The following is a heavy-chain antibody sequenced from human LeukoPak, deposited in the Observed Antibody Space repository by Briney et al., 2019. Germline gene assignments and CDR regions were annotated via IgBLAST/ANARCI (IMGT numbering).Heavy chain of an antibody. CDR2: MNPNSGNT. D-gene: IGHD3-10*01. Sequence: ASVKVSCKASGYTFTSYGINWVRQATGQGLEWMGWMNPNSGNTGYAQKFQGRVTMTRNTSISTAYMELSSLRSDDTAVYYCARGQYYYGSGSYSPIDYWGQGTLVTVCS. CDR1: GYTFTSYG. CDR3: ARGQYYYGSGSYSPIDY. V-gene: IGHV1-8*01. J-gene: IGHJ4*02.